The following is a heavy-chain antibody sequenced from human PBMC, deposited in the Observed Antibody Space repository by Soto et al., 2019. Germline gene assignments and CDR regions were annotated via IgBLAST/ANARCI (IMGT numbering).Heavy chain of an antibody. CDR3: ARDLRGFCTSGNCYGDFDY. V-gene: IGHV1-18*04. CDR1: GFVFSSYG. D-gene: IGHD2-15*01. Sequence: QGQLVQSGTEVKKSGAAVKVSCKASGFVFSSYGINWVRQAPGQGLEWMGWIRSFNGTKDAVKFQGRVPMTTDIATTTAYLELRGLKSDDTAVYNCARDLRGFCTSGNCYGDFDYWGQGTLITVS. J-gene: IGHJ4*02. CDR2: IRSFNGT.